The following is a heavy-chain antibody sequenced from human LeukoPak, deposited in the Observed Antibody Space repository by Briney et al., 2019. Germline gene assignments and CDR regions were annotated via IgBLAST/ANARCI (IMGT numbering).Heavy chain of an antibody. Sequence: PGGSLRLSCAASGFTFSDYYMSCIRQAPGKGLEWVSYISSSGSTIYYADSVKGRFTISRDNAKNSLYLQMNSLRAEDTAVYYCARELTDERTGTTLYGMDVWGQGTTVTVSS. CDR2: ISSSGSTI. J-gene: IGHJ6*02. V-gene: IGHV3-11*01. CDR1: GFTFSDYY. CDR3: ARELTDERTGTTLYGMDV. D-gene: IGHD1-7*01.